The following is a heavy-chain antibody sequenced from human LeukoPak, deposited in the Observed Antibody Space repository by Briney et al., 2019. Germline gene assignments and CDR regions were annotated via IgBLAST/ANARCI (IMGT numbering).Heavy chain of an antibody. CDR3: ARGGSNYHGSGTYYNRYYYYYYMDV. V-gene: IGHV1-8*01. CDR2: MNPNSGNT. CDR1: GYTFTSYD. J-gene: IGHJ6*03. Sequence: ASVKVSCKASGYTFTSYDISWVRQATGQGLEWMGWMNPNSGNTGYAQKFQGRVTMTRNTSISTVYMELSSLRSEDTAVYYCARGGSNYHGSGTYYNRYYYYYYMDVWGKGTTVTVSS. D-gene: IGHD3-10*01.